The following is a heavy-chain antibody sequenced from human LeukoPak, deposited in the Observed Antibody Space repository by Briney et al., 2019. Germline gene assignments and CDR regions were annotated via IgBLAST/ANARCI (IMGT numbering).Heavy chain of an antibody. J-gene: IGHJ4*02. V-gene: IGHV5-51*01. CDR3: ARPYYYDSSGYYLHY. CDR2: IYPGDSDT. Sequence: GESLKISCKGSGYSFTSYWIGWVRQMPGKGLGWMGIIYPGDSDTRYSPSFQGQVTISADKSISTAYLQWSSLNASDTAMYYCARPYYYDSSGYYLHYWGQGTLVTVSS. D-gene: IGHD3-22*01. CDR1: GYSFTSYW.